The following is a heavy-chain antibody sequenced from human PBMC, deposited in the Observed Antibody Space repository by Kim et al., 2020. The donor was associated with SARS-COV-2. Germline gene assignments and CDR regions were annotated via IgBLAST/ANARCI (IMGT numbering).Heavy chain of an antibody. J-gene: IGHJ6*02. D-gene: IGHD2-2*01. V-gene: IGHV3-21*01. CDR3: ARDRCSSTSCYRMDV. CDR1: GFTFSSYS. CDR2: ISSSSSYI. Sequence: GGSLRLSCAASGFTFSSYSMNWVRQAPGKGLEWVSSISSSSSYIYYADSVKGRFTISRDNAKNSLYLQMNSLRAEDTAVYYCARDRCSSTSCYRMDVWGQGTTVTVSS.